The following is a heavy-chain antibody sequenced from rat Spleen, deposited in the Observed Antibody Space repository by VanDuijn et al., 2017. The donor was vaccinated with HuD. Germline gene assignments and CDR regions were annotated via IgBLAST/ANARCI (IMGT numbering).Heavy chain of an antibody. V-gene: IGHV5-29*01. Sequence: EVQLVESGGGLVQPRRSLKLSCAASGFTFSNHGMAWVRQAPTKGLEWVATISYDGSSSYYRDSVKGRFTISRDSAKSTQYLQMNSLRSEDTATYYCTRGHGYNYDWFAYWGQGTLVTVSS. J-gene: IGHJ3*01. CDR1: GFTFSNHG. D-gene: IGHD1-9*01. CDR2: ISYDGSSS. CDR3: TRGHGYNYDWFAY.